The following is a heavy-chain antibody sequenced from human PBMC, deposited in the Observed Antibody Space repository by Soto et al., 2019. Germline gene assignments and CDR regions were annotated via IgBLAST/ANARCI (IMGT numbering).Heavy chain of an antibody. CDR2: INWNGGST. V-gene: IGHV3-20*01. Sequence: GGSLRLSCAASGFTFDDYGMSWVRQAPGKGLEWVSDINWNGGSTGYADSVKGRFTISRDNAKNSLYLQMDSLRAEDTALYHCARGVNYGDYGNDAFDIWGQGTMVTVSS. CDR3: ARGVNYGDYGNDAFDI. J-gene: IGHJ3*02. CDR1: GFTFDDYG. D-gene: IGHD4-17*01.